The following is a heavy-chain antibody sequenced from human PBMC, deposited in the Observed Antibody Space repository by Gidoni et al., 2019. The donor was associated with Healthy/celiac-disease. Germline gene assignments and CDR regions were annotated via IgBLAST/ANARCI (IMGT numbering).Heavy chain of an antibody. Sequence: QLQLQESGPGLVKPSETLSLTCTVSGCSISSSSYYWGWIRQPPGKGLEWIGSIYYSGSTYYNPSLKSRVTISVDTSKNQFSLKLSSVTAADTAVYYCARLHSHSSGWSLPFDYWGQGTLVTVSS. CDR2: IYYSGST. CDR1: GCSISSSSYY. D-gene: IGHD6-19*01. J-gene: IGHJ4*02. CDR3: ARLHSHSSGWSLPFDY. V-gene: IGHV4-39*01.